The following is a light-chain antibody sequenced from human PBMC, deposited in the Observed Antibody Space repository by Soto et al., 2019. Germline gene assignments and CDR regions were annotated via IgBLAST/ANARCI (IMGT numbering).Light chain of an antibody. CDR3: AAWDDSLIYV. Sequence: QSVLTQPPSASGTPGQRVTISCSGSSSNIGSNTVNWYQQLPGTAPKLRIYSNNQRPSGVPDRFSGSKSGTSASLAISGLQSEDEADYYCAAWDDSLIYVFGTGTKLTVL. CDR2: SNN. V-gene: IGLV1-44*01. CDR1: SSNIGSNT. J-gene: IGLJ1*01.